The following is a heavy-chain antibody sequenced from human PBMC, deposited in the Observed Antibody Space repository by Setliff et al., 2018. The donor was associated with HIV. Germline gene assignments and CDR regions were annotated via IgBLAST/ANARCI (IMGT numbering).Heavy chain of an antibody. V-gene: IGHV3-30*01. CDR1: GFTFNTYA. Sequence: PGGSLRLSCAASGFTFNTYAMNWVRQAPGKGLEWVAVMSGDANSQYYADSVRGRFTISRDNSKNTVYLQMNSLTTEDTAVYYCARRGFVSAWYDKPIYFYYYMDVWGKGTTVTVSS. CDR3: ARRGFVSAWYDKPIYFYYYMDV. D-gene: IGHD6-19*01. CDR2: MSGDANSQ. J-gene: IGHJ6*03.